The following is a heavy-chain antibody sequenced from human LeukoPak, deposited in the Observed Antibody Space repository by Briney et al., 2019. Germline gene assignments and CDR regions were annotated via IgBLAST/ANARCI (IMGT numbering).Heavy chain of an antibody. CDR3: VRDRELTY. Sequence: PSETLSLTCTVSDGSISNYYWSWIRQPPGKGLGWIGYVYSSGNTNYSPSLKGRAIISADTSKNQFSLKLTSVTAADTAVYYCVRDRELTYWGQGILVTVSS. J-gene: IGHJ4*02. CDR1: DGSISNYY. CDR2: VYSSGNT. D-gene: IGHD3-10*01. V-gene: IGHV4-4*08.